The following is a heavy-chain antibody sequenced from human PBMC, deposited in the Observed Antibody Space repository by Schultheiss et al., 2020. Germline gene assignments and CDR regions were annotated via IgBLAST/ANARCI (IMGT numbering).Heavy chain of an antibody. CDR2: IYYSGST. V-gene: IGHV4-30-4*01. Sequence: SETLSLTCTVSGGSISSGDYYWSWIRQPPGKGLEWIGYIYYSGSTNYNPSLKSRVTISVDTSKNQFSLKLSSVTAADTAVYYCARYLRGYSYGFQWFDPWGQGTLVTVSS. CDR3: ARYLRGYSYGFQWFDP. CDR1: GGSISSGDYY. J-gene: IGHJ5*02. D-gene: IGHD5-18*01.